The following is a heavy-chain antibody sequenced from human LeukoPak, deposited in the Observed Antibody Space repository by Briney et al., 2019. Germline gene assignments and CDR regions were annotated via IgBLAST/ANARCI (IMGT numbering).Heavy chain of an antibody. J-gene: IGHJ3*02. Sequence: SETLSLTCTVSGGPISSYYWSWIRQPAGKGLEWIGRIYTSGSTNYNPSLKSRVTMSVDTSKNQFSLKLSSVTAADTAVYYCARAHPQRSSGYGAFDIWGQGTMVTVSS. D-gene: IGHD3-3*01. CDR2: IYTSGST. CDR3: ARAHPQRSSGYGAFDI. CDR1: GGPISSYY. V-gene: IGHV4-4*07.